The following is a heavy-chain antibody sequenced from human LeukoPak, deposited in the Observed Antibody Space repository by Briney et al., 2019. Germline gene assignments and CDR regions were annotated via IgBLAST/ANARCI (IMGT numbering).Heavy chain of an antibody. J-gene: IGHJ6*03. V-gene: IGHV3-30-3*01. CDR1: GFTFSSYA. CDR3: ARTSNPGDIVVVPAAMDV. CDR2: ISYDGSNK. Sequence: GGSLRLSCAASGFTFSSYAMSWVRQAPGKGLEWVAVISYDGSNKYYADSVKGRFTISRDNSKNTLYLQMNSLRAEDTAVYYCARTSNPGDIVVVPAAMDVWGKGTTVTVSS. D-gene: IGHD2-2*01.